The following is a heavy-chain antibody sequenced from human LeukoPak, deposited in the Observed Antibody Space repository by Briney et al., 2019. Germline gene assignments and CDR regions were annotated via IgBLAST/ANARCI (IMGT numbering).Heavy chain of an antibody. Sequence: GGSVRLSCAASGFTFSSYWMHWVRQAPGKGLVWVSRINTDGSSTSYADSVKGRFTISRDNSENTVYLQMISLRAEDTAVYYCARDPNRYYFDYWGQGALVTVSS. CDR1: GFTFSSYW. CDR2: INTDGSST. CDR3: ARDPNRYYFDY. J-gene: IGHJ4*02. V-gene: IGHV3-74*01.